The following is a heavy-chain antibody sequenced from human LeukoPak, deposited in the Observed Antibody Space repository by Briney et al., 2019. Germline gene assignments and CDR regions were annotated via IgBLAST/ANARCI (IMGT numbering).Heavy chain of an antibody. CDR3: AKDRHIVVVPAAIRRGYYMDV. D-gene: IGHD2-2*01. CDR1: VFTFGSQG. V-gene: IGHV3-33*06. J-gene: IGHJ6*03. Sequence: GGPLRLSCAPSVFTFGSQGMHGVRRAPGKGREGVAVLWYEGINKYYADSVKGRFTISRDNSKNTLYLQMNSLRAEDTAVYYCAKDRHIVVVPAAIRRGYYMDVWGKGTTVTVSS. CDR2: LWYEGINK.